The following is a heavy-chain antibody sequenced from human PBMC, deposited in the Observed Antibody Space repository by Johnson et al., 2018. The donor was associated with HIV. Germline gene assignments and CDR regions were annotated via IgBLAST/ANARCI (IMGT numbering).Heavy chain of an antibody. CDR3: AKARRAYDSRGYYYAYDAFDL. Sequence: QVQLVESGGGLVKPGGSLRLSCAASGFTFSDYYMSWIRQAPGKGLEWVSYISSSGSTIYYADSVKGRFTIARDTAKNSLYLQMNSLRAGDTAVYYCAKARRAYDSRGYYYAYDAFDLWGQGTMVTVSS. V-gene: IGHV3-11*01. CDR1: GFTFSDYY. J-gene: IGHJ3*01. CDR2: ISSSGSTI. D-gene: IGHD3-22*01.